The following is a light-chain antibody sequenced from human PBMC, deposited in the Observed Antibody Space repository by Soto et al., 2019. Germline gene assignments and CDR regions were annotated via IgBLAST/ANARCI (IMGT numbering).Light chain of an antibody. V-gene: IGKV2-28*01. J-gene: IGKJ1*01. CDR3: MQSLQTPWT. CDR1: QSLLGRSVYNH. Sequence: DIVMTQSPLSLPVTPGEPASISCRSSQSLLGRSVYNHLDWYLQKPGQSPQLLIYLGGNRASGVTDRLSGSGSGTEYTLKISRVEADAVGISYCMQSLQTPWTFGQGTKVEIK. CDR2: LGG.